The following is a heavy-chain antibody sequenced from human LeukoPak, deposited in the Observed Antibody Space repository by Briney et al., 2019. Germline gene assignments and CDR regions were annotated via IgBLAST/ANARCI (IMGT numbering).Heavy chain of an antibody. CDR3: AKTRYGYNLGPAGAFDI. D-gene: IGHD5-24*01. CDR1: GFTFSSYG. CDR2: IRYDGSNK. V-gene: IGHV3-30*02. J-gene: IGHJ3*02. Sequence: GGSLRLSCAASGFTFSSYGMHWLRQAPGKGLEWVAFIRYDGSNKYYADSVKGRFTISRDNSKNTLYLQMNSLRAEDTAVYYCAKTRYGYNLGPAGAFDIWGQGTMVTVSS.